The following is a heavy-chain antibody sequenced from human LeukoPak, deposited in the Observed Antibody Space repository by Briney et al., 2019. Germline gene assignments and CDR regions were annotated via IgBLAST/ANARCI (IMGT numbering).Heavy chain of an antibody. CDR2: IIPILGIA. Sequence: SVKVSCKASGGTFSSYAISWVRQAPGQGLEWMGRIIPILGIANYAQKFQGRITITRNTSISTVYMELSSLRSEDTAVYYCARGPPTAQYFQHWGQGTLVTVSS. CDR1: GGTFSSYA. V-gene: IGHV1-69*04. D-gene: IGHD1-1*01. CDR3: ARGPPTAQYFQH. J-gene: IGHJ1*01.